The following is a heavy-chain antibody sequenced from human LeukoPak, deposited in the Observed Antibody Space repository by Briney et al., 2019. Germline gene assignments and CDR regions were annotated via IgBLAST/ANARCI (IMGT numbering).Heavy chain of an antibody. D-gene: IGHD5-18*01. V-gene: IGHV1-69*01. CDR3: AREDTAMVTFY. CDR1: GGTFSSYA. Sequence: ASVKVSCKASGGTFSSYAISWVRQAPGQGLGWMGGIIPIFGTANYAQKFQGRVTITADESTSTAYMELSSLRSEDTAVYYCAREDTAMVTFYWGQGTLVTVSS. CDR2: IIPIFGTA. J-gene: IGHJ4*02.